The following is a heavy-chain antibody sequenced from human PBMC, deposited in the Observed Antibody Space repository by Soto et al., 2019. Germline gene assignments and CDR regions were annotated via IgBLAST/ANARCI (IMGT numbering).Heavy chain of an antibody. D-gene: IGHD3-16*02. J-gene: IGHJ5*02. CDR3: ARDEQITFGGVIALVGFDP. CDR1: GDPISSGGYY. CDR2: IYYTGST. V-gene: IGHV4-31*03. Sequence: PSETLSLTCTVSGDPISSGGYYWTWIRQHPGKGLEWIGYIYYTGSTYYNPSLKSRLTISVDTSKNQFSLKLSSVTAADTAIYYCARDEQITFGGVIALVGFDPWGQGAQVTVSS.